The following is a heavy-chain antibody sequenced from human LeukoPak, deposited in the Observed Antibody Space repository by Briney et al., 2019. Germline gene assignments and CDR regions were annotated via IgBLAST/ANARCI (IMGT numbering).Heavy chain of an antibody. CDR2: ISYDGSNK. CDR1: GFTFSSYA. CDR3: ARPTRRGGYNYDY. D-gene: IGHD5-24*01. V-gene: IGHV3-30*04. J-gene: IGHJ4*02. Sequence: GGSLRLSCAASGFTFSSYAMHWVRQAPGKGLEWVAVISYDGSNKYYADSVKGRFTISRDNSKNTLYLQMNSLRAEDTAVYYCARPTRRGGYNYDYWGQGTLVTVSS.